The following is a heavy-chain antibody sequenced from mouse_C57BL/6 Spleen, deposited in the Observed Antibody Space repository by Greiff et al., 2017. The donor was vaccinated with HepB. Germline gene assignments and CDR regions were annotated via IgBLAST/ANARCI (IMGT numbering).Heavy chain of an antibody. V-gene: IGHV5-17*01. CDR2: ISSGSSTI. J-gene: IGHJ1*03. CDR3: ARHHYGNWYFDV. CDR1: GFTFSDYG. Sequence: EVHLVESGGGLVKPGGSLKLSCAASGFTFSDYGMHWVRQAPEKGLEWVAYISSGSSTIYYADTVKGRFTISRDNAKNTLFLQMTSLRSEDTAMYYCARHHYGNWYFDVWGTGTTVTVSS. D-gene: IGHD2-1*01.